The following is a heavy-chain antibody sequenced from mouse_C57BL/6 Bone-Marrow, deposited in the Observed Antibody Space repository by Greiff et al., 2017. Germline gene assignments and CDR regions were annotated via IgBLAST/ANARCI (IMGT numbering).Heavy chain of an antibody. Sequence: VQLQQSGAELVRPGASVKLSCKASGYTFTSYGISWVKQRTGQGLEWIGEIYPRSGNTYYNEKFKGKATLTVDKSSSTAYMELSRLTSEDSAVYFCASLYGSSPFDYWGQGTTLTVAS. CDR1: GYTFTSYG. V-gene: IGHV1-81*01. J-gene: IGHJ2*01. CDR2: IYPRSGNT. CDR3: ASLYGSSPFDY. D-gene: IGHD1-1*01.